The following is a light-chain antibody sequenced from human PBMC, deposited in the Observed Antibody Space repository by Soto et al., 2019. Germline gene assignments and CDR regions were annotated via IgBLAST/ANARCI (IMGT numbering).Light chain of an antibody. J-gene: IGLJ1*01. CDR2: EVS. CDR1: SNDIGIYNY. V-gene: IGLV2-14*01. Sequence: QSALTQPASVSGSPGQSITISFTGTSNDIGIYNYVSWCQHHPGKAPNLILDEVSHRPSGVSSRFSGSKSGLTASLTISGLQAEDEADYYCSSYTHSNPYVFGGGTKVTVL. CDR3: SSYTHSNPYV.